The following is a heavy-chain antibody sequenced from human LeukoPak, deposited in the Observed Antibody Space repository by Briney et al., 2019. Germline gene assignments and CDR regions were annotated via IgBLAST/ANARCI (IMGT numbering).Heavy chain of an antibody. CDR3: AMIPYCTTATCYYFDY. J-gene: IGHJ4*02. D-gene: IGHD2-2*01. CDR2: ISTYSGNT. Sequence: ASVKVSCKTSGYTFTTYGISWVRQAPGQGLEWMGWISTYSGNTNYAQKLQGRVTMTTDTSTSTAYMELTSLRSDDTAVYYCAMIPYCTTATCYYFDYWGQGTLVTVSS. CDR1: GYTFTTYG. V-gene: IGHV1-18*01.